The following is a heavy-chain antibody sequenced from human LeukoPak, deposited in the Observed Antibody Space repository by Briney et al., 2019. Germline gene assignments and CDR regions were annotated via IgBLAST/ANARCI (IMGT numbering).Heavy chain of an antibody. D-gene: IGHD6-19*01. J-gene: IGHJ3*02. CDR3: ARDWSAVAVHDGFDI. CDR2: INPTGGST. V-gene: IGHV1-46*01. Sequence: GASVKLSCKASGYTFTSYYMHWKRQAPGQGLEWMGIINPTGGSTSYARKFQGRVTITRDTSTSTVYMELSSLRSEDTAVYYCARDWSAVAVHDGFDIRGQGTMVTVSS. CDR1: GYTFTSYY.